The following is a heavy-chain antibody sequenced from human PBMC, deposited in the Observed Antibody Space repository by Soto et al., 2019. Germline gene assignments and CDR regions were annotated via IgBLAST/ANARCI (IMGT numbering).Heavy chain of an antibody. V-gene: IGHV3-48*02. CDR1: GFTFSPYS. Sequence: GGSLRLSCAVSGFTFSPYSMNWVRQAPGKGLEWISYISSGGDTIYYADSARGRFTVSRDNTKNSLYLQMGSLRDEDTAVYYCARDRSTIYGVVTPIDYWGQGTLVTVSS. CDR3: ARDRSTIYGVVTPIDY. D-gene: IGHD3-3*01. CDR2: ISSGGDTI. J-gene: IGHJ4*02.